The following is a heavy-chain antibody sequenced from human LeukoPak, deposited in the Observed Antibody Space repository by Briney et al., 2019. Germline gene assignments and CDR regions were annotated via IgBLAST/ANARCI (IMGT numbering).Heavy chain of an antibody. CDR1: GGSISSYY. Sequence: PSETLSLTCTVSGGSISSYYWSWIRQPAGKGLEWIGRIYTSGSTNYNPSLKSRVTMSVDTSKNQFSLKLSSVTAADTAVYYCARDRLSTIFGVADAFDIWGQGTMVTVSS. CDR2: IYTSGST. D-gene: IGHD3-3*01. J-gene: IGHJ3*02. V-gene: IGHV4-4*07. CDR3: ARDRLSTIFGVADAFDI.